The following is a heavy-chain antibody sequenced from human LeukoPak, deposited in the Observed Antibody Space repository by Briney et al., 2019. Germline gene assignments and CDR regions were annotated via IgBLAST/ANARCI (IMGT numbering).Heavy chain of an antibody. J-gene: IGHJ4*02. Sequence: PGGSLRLSCAASGFSFSNYAMQWVRQAPGKGLEWVAVVFYDGSNKYYADSVKGRFTISRDNSKSTLYLQMNSLRAEDTAVYYCARSADYHDSSGVDFWGQGTLVTVSS. CDR1: GFSFSNYA. CDR3: ARSADYHDSSGVDF. V-gene: IGHV3-30-3*01. CDR2: VFYDGSNK. D-gene: IGHD3-22*01.